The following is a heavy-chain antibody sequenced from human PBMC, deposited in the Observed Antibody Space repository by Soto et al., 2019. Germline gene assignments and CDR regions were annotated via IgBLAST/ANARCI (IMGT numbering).Heavy chain of an antibody. CDR1: GGSISSGDYY. D-gene: IGHD5-18*01. J-gene: IGHJ4*02. V-gene: IGHV4-30-4*01. CDR3: ARVDNSYGWDFDY. Sequence: SETLSLTCTVSGGSISSGDYYWSWIRQPPGKGLEWIGYIYYSGSTYYNPSLKSRVTISVDTSKNQFSLKLSSVTAADTAVYYCARVDNSYGWDFDYWGQGTLVTVSS. CDR2: IYYSGST.